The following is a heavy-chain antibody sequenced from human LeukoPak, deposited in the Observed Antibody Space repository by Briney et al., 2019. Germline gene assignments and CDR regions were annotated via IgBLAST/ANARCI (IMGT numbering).Heavy chain of an antibody. Sequence: PGGSLRLSCAATGFTFSSYAMSWVRQAPGKGLEWVSAISGSGGNTYFADSVKGRFTISRDNSKNTLYLQMNSLRAEDTAVYFCAIEVGDSPDHWGQGTLVTVSS. V-gene: IGHV3-23*01. D-gene: IGHD4-17*01. CDR2: ISGSGGNT. CDR3: AIEVGDSPDH. J-gene: IGHJ5*02. CDR1: GFTFSSYA.